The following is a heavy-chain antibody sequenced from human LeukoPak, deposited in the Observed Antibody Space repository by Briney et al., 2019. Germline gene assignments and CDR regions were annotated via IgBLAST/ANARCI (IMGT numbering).Heavy chain of an antibody. J-gene: IGHJ3*02. CDR3: ARSRSTDAFDI. CDR2: IYYRGSH. D-gene: IGHD5/OR15-5a*01. V-gene: IGHV4-59*01. Sequence: SETLSLTCTVSGASISSYYWGWFRQPPGKGLEWNGYIYYRGSHNHTPSLKRRVTISVGTSKHQLSLKQSSVTAADTAVYYCARSRSTDAFDIWGQGTMVTVCS. CDR1: GASISSYY.